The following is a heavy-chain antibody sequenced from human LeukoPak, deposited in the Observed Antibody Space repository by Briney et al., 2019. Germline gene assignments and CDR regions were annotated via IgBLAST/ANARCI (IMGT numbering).Heavy chain of an antibody. Sequence: SETLSLTCAVYGGSFSGYYWSWIRQPPGKGLEWIGEINHSGSTNYNPSLKSRVTISVDTSKNQFSLKLSSVTAADTAVYYCARRSGYGYDSWFGPWGQGTLVTVSS. CDR1: GGSFSGYY. J-gene: IGHJ5*02. CDR3: ARRSGYGYDSWFGP. CDR2: INHSGST. D-gene: IGHD5-18*01. V-gene: IGHV4-34*01.